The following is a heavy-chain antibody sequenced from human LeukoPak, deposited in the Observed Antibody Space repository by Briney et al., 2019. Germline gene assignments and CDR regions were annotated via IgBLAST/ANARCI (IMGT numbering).Heavy chain of an antibody. CDR1: GFTFDDYA. Sequence: GGSLRLSCAASGFTFDDYAMHWVRQAPGKGLEWVSGISWNSGSIGYADSVKGRFTISRDNAKNSLYLQMNSLRAEDTALYYCAKGRYFDWPIDYWGQGTLVTVPS. D-gene: IGHD3-9*01. CDR2: ISWNSGSI. J-gene: IGHJ4*02. CDR3: AKGRYFDWPIDY. V-gene: IGHV3-9*01.